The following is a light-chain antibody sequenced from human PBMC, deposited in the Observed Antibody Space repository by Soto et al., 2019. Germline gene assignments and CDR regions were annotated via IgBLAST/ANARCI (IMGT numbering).Light chain of an antibody. Sequence: DIQMTQSPSTLSASVGDRVAITCRASQSISTYLAWYQQKPGKAPKLLIYEASTLQSGVPSRFSGSGFGTEFTLTISSLQPDDLGTYYCQQYNTFLTFGGGTKVDIK. J-gene: IGKJ4*01. CDR3: QQYNTFLT. CDR2: EAS. V-gene: IGKV1-5*03. CDR1: QSISTY.